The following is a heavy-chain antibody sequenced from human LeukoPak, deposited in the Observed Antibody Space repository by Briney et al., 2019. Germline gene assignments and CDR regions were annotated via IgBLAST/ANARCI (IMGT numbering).Heavy chain of an antibody. V-gene: IGHV4-59*01. D-gene: IGHD3-3*01. Sequence: SETLSLTCTVSGGSISSYYWSWIRQPPGKGLEWIGYIYYSGSTNYNPSLKSRVTISVDTSKNQFSLKLSSVTAADTAEYYCAGQIRITIFGVVTQFMDVWGKGTTVTVSS. CDR1: GGSISSYY. CDR3: AGQIRITIFGVVTQFMDV. CDR2: IYYSGST. J-gene: IGHJ6*03.